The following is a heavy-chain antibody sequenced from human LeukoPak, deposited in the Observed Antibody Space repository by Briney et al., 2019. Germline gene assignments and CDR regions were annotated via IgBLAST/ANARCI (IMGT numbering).Heavy chain of an antibody. CDR3: ARDLWMAAAGIFHL. J-gene: IGHJ4*02. CDR1: GYKFVNYG. D-gene: IGHD6-13*01. V-gene: IGHV1-18*01. CDR2: ISGYNANT. Sequence: GASVSVSCKASGYKFVNYGISWVRQAPGQGLEWMGWISGYNANTNYAEKFQGRVTMTTDTSTDTAYMELRSLTSDDTAIYYCARDLWMAAAGIFHLWGQGSLVTVSS.